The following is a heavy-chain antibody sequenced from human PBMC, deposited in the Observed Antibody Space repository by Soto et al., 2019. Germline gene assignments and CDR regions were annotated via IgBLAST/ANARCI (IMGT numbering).Heavy chain of an antibody. J-gene: IGHJ6*02. CDR3: ARGATMIVVPYGMDV. V-gene: IGHV3-30-3*01. Sequence: GGSLRLSCAASGFTFSNNAMHWVRQAPGKGLEWVAVILYDGTNKYYADSVKGRFTISRDNSKNRLYLQMNSLRAEDTAVYYCARGATMIVVPYGMDVWGQGTTVTVSS. CDR2: ILYDGTNK. D-gene: IGHD3-22*01. CDR1: GFTFSNNA.